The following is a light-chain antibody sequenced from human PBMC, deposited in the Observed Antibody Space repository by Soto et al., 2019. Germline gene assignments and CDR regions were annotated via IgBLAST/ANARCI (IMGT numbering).Light chain of an antibody. V-gene: IGKV3-20*01. J-gene: IGKJ1*01. CDR1: QSVAGRY. Sequence: EILLTQSPCTLALSPGERATLSCRASQSVAGRYLAWYQQKPGQAPRLLIYGASSRATGIPERFRGSGSGTEFTLTISSLQPDDFETYYCQQYNSYSKTFGQGTKVDIK. CDR3: QQYNSYSKT. CDR2: GAS.